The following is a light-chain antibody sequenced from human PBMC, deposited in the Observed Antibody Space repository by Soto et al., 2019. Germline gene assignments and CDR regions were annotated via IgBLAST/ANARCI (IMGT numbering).Light chain of an antibody. CDR2: DAS. V-gene: IGKV3-11*01. J-gene: IGKJ5*01. Sequence: EIVLTQSPATLSLSPGERATLSFRASQSVSSYLAWYQQKPGQAPRLLIYDASNRATGIPARFSGSGSGTDFTLTLSSLEPEDFAVYYCQQRSNWPPITFGQGTRLEIK. CDR1: QSVSSY. CDR3: QQRSNWPPIT.